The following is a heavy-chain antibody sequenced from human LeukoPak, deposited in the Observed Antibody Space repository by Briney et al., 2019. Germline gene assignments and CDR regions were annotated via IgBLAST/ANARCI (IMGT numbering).Heavy chain of an antibody. CDR2: INPSGGST. Sequence: ASVKVSCKASGYTFTSYYMHWVRQAPGQGLEWMGIINPSGGSTSYAQKFQGRVTMTRDTSTNTVYMELSSLRSEDTAVYFCARATLSDYYFNYWGQGTLVTVSS. CDR3: ARATLSDYYFNY. CDR1: GYTFTSYY. J-gene: IGHJ4*02. V-gene: IGHV1-46*01.